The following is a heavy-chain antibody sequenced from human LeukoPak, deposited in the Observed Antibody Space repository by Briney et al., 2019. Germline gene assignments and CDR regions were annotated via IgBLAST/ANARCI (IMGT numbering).Heavy chain of an antibody. J-gene: IGHJ3*02. V-gene: IGHV3-23*01. D-gene: IGHD1/OR15-1a*01. CDR3: ARGNTGTWGAFDI. CDR1: GFTFSSYA. Sequence: GGSLRLSCAVSGFTFSSYAMTWVRQAPGKGLEWVLGISGSGGSTYYADSVKGRFTISRDNSKNTLYLQMNSLRAEDTAVYYCARGNTGTWGAFDIWGQGTMVTVSS. CDR2: ISGSGGST.